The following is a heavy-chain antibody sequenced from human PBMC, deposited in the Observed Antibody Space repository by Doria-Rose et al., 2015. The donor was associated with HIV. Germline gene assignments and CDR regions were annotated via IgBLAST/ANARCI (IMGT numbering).Heavy chain of an antibody. CDR1: GFRFSSYG. CDR3: AKDQHTDSFYFDS. J-gene: IGHJ4*02. CDR2: VSFDGSTK. D-gene: IGHD2-21*02. Sequence: GGGVVQPGRSLRLSCAASGFRFSSYGMHWVRRAPGKGLEWVAVVSFDGSTKKYADSVKGRFTISRDSSKNTLTLQMNSLRTEDTAVYYCAKDQHTDSFYFDSWGQGTLVTVPS. V-gene: IGHV3-30*18.